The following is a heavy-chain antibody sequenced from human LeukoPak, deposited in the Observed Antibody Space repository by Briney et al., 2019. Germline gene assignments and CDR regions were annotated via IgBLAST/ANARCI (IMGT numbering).Heavy chain of an antibody. CDR2: INHSGST. Sequence: SETLSLTCAVYGGSFSGYYWSWIRQPPGKGLEWIGEINHSGSTNYNPSLKSRVTISVDTSKNQFSLKLSSVTAADTAVYYCARVGESVVPAAIGRKFDYWGQGTLVTVSS. CDR1: GGSFSGYY. D-gene: IGHD2-2*02. J-gene: IGHJ4*02. CDR3: ARVGESVVPAAIGRKFDY. V-gene: IGHV4-34*01.